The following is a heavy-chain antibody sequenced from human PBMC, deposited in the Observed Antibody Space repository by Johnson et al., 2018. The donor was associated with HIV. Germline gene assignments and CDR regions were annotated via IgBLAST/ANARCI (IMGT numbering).Heavy chain of an antibody. D-gene: IGHD1-26*01. V-gene: IGHV3-48*01. J-gene: IGHJ3*02. CDR2: ISSSGSTI. Sequence: VQLVESGGGLAQPGGSLRLSCAASGITVSSNYMSWVRQAPGKGLEWVSYISSSGSTIYYADSVKGRFTISRENAKNSLYLQMNSLRAGDTAVYYCARSRWGSTLGALDIWGQGTMVTVSS. CDR3: ARSRWGSTLGALDI. CDR1: GITVSSNY.